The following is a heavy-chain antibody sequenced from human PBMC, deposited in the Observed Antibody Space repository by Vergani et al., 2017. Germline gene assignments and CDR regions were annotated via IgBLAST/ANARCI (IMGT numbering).Heavy chain of an antibody. Sequence: QEQLVQSGPEVKKPGASVTVSCKASGYTFTQYYIYWVRQAPGQGLEWMGWINPDSGRTTYAQEVYGRVTMTRDTSITTAYMELSRLTSDDTAVYSCARVIVCCSRTNCFADHWGQGTLVTVSS. CDR3: ARVIVCCSRTNCFADH. V-gene: IGHV1-2*02. CDR2: INPDSGRT. CDR1: GYTFTQYY. J-gene: IGHJ4*02. D-gene: IGHD2-2*01.